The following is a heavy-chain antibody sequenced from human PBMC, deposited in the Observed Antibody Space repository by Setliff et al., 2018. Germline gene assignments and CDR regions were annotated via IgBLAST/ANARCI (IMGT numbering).Heavy chain of an antibody. CDR3: LRVEDTAVYYCARGYCGDCYSYLGS. V-gene: IGHV4-39*01. D-gene: IGHD2-21*02. CDR2: IYYSGST. Sequence: SETLSLTCRVSGGSISSGNYYWGLIRQPPGKGLEWVATIYYSGSTYSNPSLKSRLIISVDSVKGRFTVSRDNAKNSLYLQMDSLRVEDTAVYYCARGYCGDCYSYLGSWGQGTLVTV. CDR1: GGSISSGNYY. J-gene: IGHJ5*02.